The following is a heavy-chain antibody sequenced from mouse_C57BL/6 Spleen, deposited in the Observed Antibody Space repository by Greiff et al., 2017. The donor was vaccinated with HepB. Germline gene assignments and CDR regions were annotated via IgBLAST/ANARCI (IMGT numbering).Heavy chain of an antibody. V-gene: IGHV1-52*01. D-gene: IGHD4-1*01. CDR1: GYTFTSYW. J-gene: IGHJ2*01. CDR3: AREGLTGRYFDY. Sequence: QVHVKQPGAELVRPGSSVKLSCKASGYTFTSYWMHWVKQRPIQGLEWIGNIDPSDSETHYNQKFKDKATLTVDKSSSTAYMQLSSLTSEDSAVYYCAREGLTGRYFDYWGQGTTLTVSS. CDR2: IDPSDSET.